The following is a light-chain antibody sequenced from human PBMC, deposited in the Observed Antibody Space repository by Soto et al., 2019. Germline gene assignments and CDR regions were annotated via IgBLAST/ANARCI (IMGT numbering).Light chain of an antibody. Sequence: DIQRPQPTSTLSASIGYRVTIPCRASQSITTFLAWYQQKPGKAPQILIYDASKLEPGVPSRLSGGGSGTEFTLTISSLQPDDFATYYCQQYSTYPLTFGGGTKVDIK. V-gene: IGKV1-5*01. CDR3: QQYSTYPLT. J-gene: IGKJ4*01. CDR2: DAS. CDR1: QSITTF.